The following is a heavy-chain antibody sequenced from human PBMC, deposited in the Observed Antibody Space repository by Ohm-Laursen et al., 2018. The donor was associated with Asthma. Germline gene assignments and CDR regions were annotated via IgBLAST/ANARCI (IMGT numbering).Heavy chain of an antibody. Sequence: GTLSLTCTVSGGSISSSSYYWGWIRQPPGKGLEWIGSMYYTGSTYYNPSVKSRVTVSGDTSKNQFSLKLISVTAADTAVYYCAVVVYWGQGTLVTVSS. J-gene: IGHJ4*02. V-gene: IGHV4-39*01. CDR3: AVVVY. CDR2: MYYTGST. CDR1: GGSISSSSYY.